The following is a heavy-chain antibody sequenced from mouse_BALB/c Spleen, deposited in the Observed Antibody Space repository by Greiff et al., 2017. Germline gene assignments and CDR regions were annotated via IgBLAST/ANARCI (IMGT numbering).Heavy chain of an antibody. Sequence: EVQVVESGPSLVKPSQTLSLTCSVTGDSITSGYWNWIRKFPGNKLEYMGYISYSGSTYYNPSLKSRISITRDTSKNQYYLQLNSVTTEDTATYYCARWEVVATDWYFDVWGAGTTVTVSS. J-gene: IGHJ1*01. D-gene: IGHD1-1*01. CDR1: GDSITSGY. V-gene: IGHV3-8*02. CDR3: ARWEVVATDWYFDV. CDR2: ISYSGST.